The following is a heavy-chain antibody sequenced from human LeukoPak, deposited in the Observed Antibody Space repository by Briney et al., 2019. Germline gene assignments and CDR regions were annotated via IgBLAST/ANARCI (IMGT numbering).Heavy chain of an antibody. V-gene: IGHV1-2*02. CDR2: INPNSGGT. D-gene: IGHD6-13*01. CDR1: GYTFTSYY. J-gene: IGHJ3*02. Sequence: ASVTVSFKASGYTFTSYYIHWVRQAPGQGLEWMGWINPNSGGTNYAQKFQGRVTMTRDTSISTAYMELSRLRSDDTAVYYCARAGKRAAAGTGRAFDIWGQGTMVTVSS. CDR3: ARAGKRAAAGTGRAFDI.